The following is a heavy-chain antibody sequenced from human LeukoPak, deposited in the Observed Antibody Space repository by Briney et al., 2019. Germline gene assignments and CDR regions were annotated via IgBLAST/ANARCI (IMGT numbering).Heavy chain of an antibody. CDR1: GFTFTSYA. CDR3: ARDASAYVVVANYFDY. D-gene: IGHD2-15*01. J-gene: IGHJ4*02. V-gene: IGHV3-30*04. Sequence: PGGSLRLSCAASGFTFTSYAMHWVRQAPGKGLEWVAVISFDGNIKYYADFMQGRFTISRDTSKNTLYLQMNSLRVEDTAVYYCARDASAYVVVANYFDYWGQGALVTVSS. CDR2: ISFDGNIK.